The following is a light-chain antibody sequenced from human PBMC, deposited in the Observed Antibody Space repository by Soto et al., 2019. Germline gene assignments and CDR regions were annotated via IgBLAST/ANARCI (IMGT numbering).Light chain of an antibody. CDR2: DDN. J-gene: IGLJ1*01. CDR3: GSWDSSLSAYV. CDR1: SSNIGGNS. V-gene: IGLV1-51*01. Sequence: SALQQPPSVSAAPGQKVTISCSGSSSNIGGNSVSWYQQLPGTAPKLLIYDDNKRPSGIPDRFSGSKSGTSATLGITGFQTGDEADYYCGSWDSSLSAYVFGTGTKVTVL.